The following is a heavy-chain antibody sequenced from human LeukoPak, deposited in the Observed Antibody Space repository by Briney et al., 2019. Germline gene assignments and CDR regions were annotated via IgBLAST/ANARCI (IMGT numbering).Heavy chain of an antibody. CDR2: ISPNGDDS. CDR1: EHTFSGYY. Sequence: ASVKVSCKASEHTFSGYYIQWVRQAPGQGLELLGWISPNGDDSDYAQKFQGRVTMTRDTSISTAYMELRTLRSEDTAVYYCARGKKIIARPNYFFFMDVWGKGTTVTVSS. CDR3: ARGKKIIARPNYFFFMDV. V-gene: IGHV1-2*02. D-gene: IGHD6-6*01. J-gene: IGHJ6*03.